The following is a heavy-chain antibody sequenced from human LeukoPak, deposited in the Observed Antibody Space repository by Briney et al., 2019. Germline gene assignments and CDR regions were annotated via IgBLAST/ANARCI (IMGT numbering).Heavy chain of an antibody. V-gene: IGHV1-69*13. D-gene: IGHD1-26*01. CDR3: ARGYSGGYYTPSDYYYGMDV. CDR1: GGTFSSYA. J-gene: IGHJ6*02. CDR2: IIPIFGTA. Sequence: GASVKVSCKASGGTFSSYAISWVRQAPGQGLEWMGGIIPIFGTANYAQKFQGRVTITADESTSTAYMELSSLGSEDTAVYYCARGYSGGYYTPSDYYYGMDVWGQGTTVTVSS.